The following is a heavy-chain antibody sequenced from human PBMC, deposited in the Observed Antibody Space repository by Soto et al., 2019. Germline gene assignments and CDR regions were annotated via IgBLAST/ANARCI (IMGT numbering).Heavy chain of an antibody. Sequence: ASVKVSCTASGYTFTSYDINGVRQATGQGLEWMGWMNRNSGNTGYAQKFQGRFTMTRNTSISTAYMELSSLRSEDTAVYYCARGSSSGHDYWGQGTQVTVSS. D-gene: IGHD3-22*01. V-gene: IGHV1-8*01. CDR2: MNRNSGNT. CDR1: GYTFTSYD. CDR3: ARGSSSGHDY. J-gene: IGHJ4*02.